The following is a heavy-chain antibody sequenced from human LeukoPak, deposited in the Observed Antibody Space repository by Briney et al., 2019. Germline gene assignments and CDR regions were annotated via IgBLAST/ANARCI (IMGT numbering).Heavy chain of an antibody. CDR1: GYTFNNYG. J-gene: IGHJ4*02. CDR3: ARDIVVVTASPYYFDY. D-gene: IGHD2-21*02. Sequence: GASVKVSCKASGYTFNNYGISWVRQAPGQGLEWMGWISAYNGNTNYAQKLQGRVTMTTDTSTSTAYMELRSLRSDDTAVYYCARDIVVVTASPYYFDYWGQGTLVTVSS. V-gene: IGHV1-18*01. CDR2: ISAYNGNT.